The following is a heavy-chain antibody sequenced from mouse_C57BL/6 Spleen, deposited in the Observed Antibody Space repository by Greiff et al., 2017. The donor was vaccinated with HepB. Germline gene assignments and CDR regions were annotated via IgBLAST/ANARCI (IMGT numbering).Heavy chain of an antibody. Sequence: EVMLVESGEGLVKPGGSLKLSCAASGFTFSSYAMSWVRQTPEKRLEWVAYISSGGDYIYYADTVKGRFTISRNNARNTLYLQMSSLKSEDTAMYYCTRAYDYALDYYAMDYWGQGTSVTVSS. V-gene: IGHV5-9-1*02. CDR3: TRAYDYALDYYAMDY. CDR2: ISSGGDYI. D-gene: IGHD2-4*01. J-gene: IGHJ4*01. CDR1: GFTFSSYA.